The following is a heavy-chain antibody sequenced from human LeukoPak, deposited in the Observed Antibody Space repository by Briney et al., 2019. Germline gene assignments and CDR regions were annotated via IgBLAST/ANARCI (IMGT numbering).Heavy chain of an antibody. V-gene: IGHV4-59*01. J-gene: IGHJ6*03. CDR1: GGSISSYY. D-gene: IGHD2-2*02. CDR2: IYYSWST. Sequence: SETLSLTCTVSGGSISSYYWSWIRQPPGKGLEGIGYIYYSWSTHYKPSLKSRVTISVDTSTNQFSLKLSSVTAADTAVYYCARGNVVVPAAIPGSYYYYYYMDVWGKGTTVTVSS. CDR3: ARGNVVVPAAIPGSYYYYYYMDV.